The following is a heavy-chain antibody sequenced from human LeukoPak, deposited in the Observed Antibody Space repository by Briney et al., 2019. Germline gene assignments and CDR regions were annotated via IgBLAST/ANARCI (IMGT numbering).Heavy chain of an antibody. CDR2: ITYDGSNQ. Sequence: GGSLRLSCAASGFTFSSYAMHWVRQAPGKGLEWVADITYDGSNQYYADSVKGRFTISRDNSKSTLFLQMNSLRVEDTAAYFCARESGRGGYDIGLWGQGTLVTVSS. V-gene: IGHV3-30-3*01. CDR1: GFTFSSYA. J-gene: IGHJ5*02. CDR3: ARESGRGGYDIGL. D-gene: IGHD3-9*01.